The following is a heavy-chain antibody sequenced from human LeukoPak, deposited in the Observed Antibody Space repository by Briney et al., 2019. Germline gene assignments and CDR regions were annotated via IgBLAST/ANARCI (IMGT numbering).Heavy chain of an antibody. Sequence: ASVKVSCKASGFVFTSYGFTWVRQAPGQGLEWMGWISAYNGNTNYAQKLQGRVTMTTDTSTSTAYMELRSLRSDDTAVYYCARAYGDYVFDYWGQGTLVTVSS. CDR1: GFVFTSYG. CDR2: ISAYNGNT. D-gene: IGHD4-17*01. J-gene: IGHJ4*02. CDR3: ARAYGDYVFDY. V-gene: IGHV1-18*01.